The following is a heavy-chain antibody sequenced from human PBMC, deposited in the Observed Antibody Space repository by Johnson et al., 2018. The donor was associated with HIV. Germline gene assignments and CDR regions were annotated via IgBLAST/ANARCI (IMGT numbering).Heavy chain of an antibody. Sequence: EQLVESGGGLIQPGRSLRLSCTASGLTVSSNYMSWVRQAPGKGLEWVSGISGRGDYTHYAESVKGRFTISRDNSKNTLYLQMNSLRAEDTAVYYCAKMTTVTPLLRFDAFDIWGQGTMVTVSS. J-gene: IGHJ3*02. V-gene: IGHV3-23*04. CDR1: GLTVSSNY. CDR2: ISGRGDYT. CDR3: AKMTTVTPLLRFDAFDI. D-gene: IGHD4-11*01.